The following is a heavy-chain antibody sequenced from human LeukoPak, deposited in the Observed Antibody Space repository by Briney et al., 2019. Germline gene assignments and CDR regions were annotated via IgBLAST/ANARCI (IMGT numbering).Heavy chain of an antibody. CDR1: GGPISSSSYY. CDR3: ARQEIAVAGRGAFDI. Sequence: SEPLSLTCTVSGGPISSSSYYWGWIRQPPGKGLEWIGSIYYSGSTYYNPSLKSRVTISVDTSKNQFSLKLSSVTAADTAVYYCARQEIAVAGRGAFDIWGQGTMVTVSS. J-gene: IGHJ3*02. CDR2: IYYSGST. D-gene: IGHD6-19*01. V-gene: IGHV4-39*01.